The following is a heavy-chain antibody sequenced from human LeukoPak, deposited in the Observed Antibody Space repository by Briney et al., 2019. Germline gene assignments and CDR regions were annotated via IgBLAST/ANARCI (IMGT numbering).Heavy chain of an antibody. V-gene: IGHV3-33*08. CDR3: ARERVVPAAVFDY. J-gene: IGHJ4*02. CDR1: GFTFSSYG. CDR2: IWYDGSNK. Sequence: GRSLRLSCAASGFTFSSYGMHWVRQAPGKGLEWVAVIWYDGSNKYYADSVKGRFTISRDNSKNTLYLQMNSLRAEDTAVYYCARERVVPAAVFDYWGQGTLVTVSS. D-gene: IGHD2-2*01.